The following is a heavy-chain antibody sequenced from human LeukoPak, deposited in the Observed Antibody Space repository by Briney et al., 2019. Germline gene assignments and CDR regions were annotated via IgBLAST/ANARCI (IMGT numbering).Heavy chain of an antibody. CDR3: ARADRYCSSTSCYAGPDY. CDR1: GFTFSSYS. J-gene: IGHJ4*02. D-gene: IGHD2-2*01. Sequence: GGSLRLPCAASGFTFSSYSMNWVRQAPGKGLEWVSSISSSSSYIYYADSVKGRFTISRDNAKNSLYLQMNSLRAEDTAVYYCARADRYCSSTSCYAGPDYWGQGTLVTVSS. V-gene: IGHV3-21*01. CDR2: ISSSSSYI.